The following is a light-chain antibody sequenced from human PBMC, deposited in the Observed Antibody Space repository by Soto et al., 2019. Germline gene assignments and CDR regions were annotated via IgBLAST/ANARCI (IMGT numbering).Light chain of an antibody. CDR1: SSDVGSYNL. CDR3: CSYAGSSTYV. Sequence: QSVLTQPASVSGSPGQSITISCTGTSSDVGSYNLVSWYQQHPGKAPKLMIYEVSKRPSGVSNRFSGSKSGNTASLTISVLQAEDEADYDCCSYAGSSTYVFGTGTKVTV. J-gene: IGLJ1*01. CDR2: EVS. V-gene: IGLV2-23*02.